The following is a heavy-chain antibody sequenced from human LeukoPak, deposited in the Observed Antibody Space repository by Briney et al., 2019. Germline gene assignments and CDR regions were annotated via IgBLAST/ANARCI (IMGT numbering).Heavy chain of an antibody. CDR3: ASVADTAMAFDY. J-gene: IGHJ4*02. CDR2: IKQDGSEK. D-gene: IGHD5-18*01. V-gene: IGHV3-7*03. Sequence: PGGSLRLSCAASAFTFSSYWMSWVRQAPGKGLEWVANIKQDGSEKYYVDSVKGRFTISRDNAKNSLYLQMNSLRAEDTALYYCASVADTAMAFDYWGQGTLVTVSS. CDR1: AFTFSSYW.